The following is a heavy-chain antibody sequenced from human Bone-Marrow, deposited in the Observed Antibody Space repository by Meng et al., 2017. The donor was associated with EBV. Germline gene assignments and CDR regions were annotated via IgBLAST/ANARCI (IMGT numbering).Heavy chain of an antibody. Sequence: QVHLAQSGARVKLPGSSVKISCKTSGGPFRSDAVSWVRQGPGQGLEWLGGLIPMSGAPHYAQQFQNRVTITADEYTRTHYMELSSLRSDDTAVYYCASESGRGFTPDFWGQGTLVTVSS. CDR2: LIPMSGAP. CDR1: GGPFRSDA. D-gene: IGHD3-10*01. V-gene: IGHV1-69*01. CDR3: ASESGRGFTPDF. J-gene: IGHJ4*02.